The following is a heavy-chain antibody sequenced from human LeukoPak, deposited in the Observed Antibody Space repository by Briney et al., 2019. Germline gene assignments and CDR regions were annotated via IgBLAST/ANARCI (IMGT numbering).Heavy chain of an antibody. Sequence: SETLSLTCTVSGGSISSYYWSWIRQPPGKGLEWIGYIYHSGSTNYNPSLKSRVTISVDTSKNQFSLKLSSVTAADTAVYYCARHGCSGGSCYSGWGQGTLVAVSS. J-gene: IGHJ4*02. CDR1: GGSISSYY. V-gene: IGHV4-59*08. CDR3: ARHGCSGGSCYSG. CDR2: IYHSGST. D-gene: IGHD2-15*01.